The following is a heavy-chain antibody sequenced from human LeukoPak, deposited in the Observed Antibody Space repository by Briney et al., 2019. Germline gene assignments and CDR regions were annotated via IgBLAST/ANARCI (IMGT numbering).Heavy chain of an antibody. D-gene: IGHD6-13*01. CDR1: GYIFTNYG. V-gene: IGHV1-18*01. CDR3: ARASTRAAATGYDP. J-gene: IGHJ5*02. CDR2: ISANNGET. Sequence: ASVKVSRRASGYIFTNYGITWVRQAPGQGLEWMSWISANNGETNFAQKFQGRVTMMTDSSTSTAYMELRSLTSDDTAVYYCARASTRAAATGYDPWGQGSLVTVSS.